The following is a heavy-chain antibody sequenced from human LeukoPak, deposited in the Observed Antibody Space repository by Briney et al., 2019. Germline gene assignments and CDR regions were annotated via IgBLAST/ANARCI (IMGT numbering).Heavy chain of an antibody. CDR2: INPNSGGT. D-gene: IGHD2-2*01. Sequence: GASVKVSCKASGYTFTGYYMHWVRQAPGQGLEWMGWINPNSGGTNYAQKFQGRVTMTRDTSISTAYMELSRLRSDDTAVYYCARDSIVVVPAAMVAFDIWGQGTMVTVSS. CDR1: GYTFTGYY. CDR3: ARDSIVVVPAAMVAFDI. J-gene: IGHJ3*02. V-gene: IGHV1-2*02.